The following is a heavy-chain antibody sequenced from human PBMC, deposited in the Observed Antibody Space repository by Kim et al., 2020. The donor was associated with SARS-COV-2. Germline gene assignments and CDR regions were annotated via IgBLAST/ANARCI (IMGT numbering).Heavy chain of an antibody. CDR3: ARNPWDYYGMDV. CDR2: IYYSGTT. J-gene: IGHJ6*02. D-gene: IGHD7-27*01. V-gene: IGHV4-59*01. Sequence: SETLSLTCTVSGGSISSYYWSWIRQPPGTGLEWIGYIYYSGTTNYNLSLKSRVTISVDTTKNQLSLKLSSVTAADTAVYYCARNPWDYYGMDVWGQGTTVTVSS. CDR1: GGSISSYY.